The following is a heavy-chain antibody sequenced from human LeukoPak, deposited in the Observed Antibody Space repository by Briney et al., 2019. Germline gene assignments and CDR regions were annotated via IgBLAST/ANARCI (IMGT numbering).Heavy chain of an antibody. Sequence: SETLSLTCAVYGGSFSGYYWSWIRQPPGKGLEWIGEINHSGSTNYNPSLKSRVTISVDTSKNQFSLKLSSVTAADTAVYYCARHKVGYCSGGSCVFWYFDLWGRGTLVTVSS. V-gene: IGHV4-34*01. D-gene: IGHD2-15*01. CDR1: GGSFSGYY. CDR3: ARHKVGYCSGGSCVFWYFDL. CDR2: INHSGST. J-gene: IGHJ2*01.